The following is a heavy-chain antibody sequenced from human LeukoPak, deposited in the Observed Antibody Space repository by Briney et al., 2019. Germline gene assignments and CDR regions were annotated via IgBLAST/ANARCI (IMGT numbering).Heavy chain of an antibody. CDR1: GYSHSSGFY. CDR3: VRDYLPTAVVEPHFDY. Sequence: PSETLSLTRTVSGYSHSSGFYRGWIRPPPGEGLEWIGSSSHYGYPYYNPSLKSRVTIALDTSKNQYSLRVASVTAADTAVYYCVRDYLPTAVVEPHFDYWGQGTLVTVSS. CDR2: SSHYGYP. D-gene: IGHD6-19*01. J-gene: IGHJ4*02. V-gene: IGHV4-38-2*02.